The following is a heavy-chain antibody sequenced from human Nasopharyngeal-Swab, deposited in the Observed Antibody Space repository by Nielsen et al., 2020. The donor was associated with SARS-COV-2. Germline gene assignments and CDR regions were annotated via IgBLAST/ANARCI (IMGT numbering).Heavy chain of an antibody. J-gene: IGHJ4*02. V-gene: IGHV3-53*01. CDR3: ARDPGAGY. CDR2: IYSGGST. Sequence: WIRQPPGKGLEWVSVIYSGGSTYYADSVKGRFTISRDNSKNTLYLQMNSLRAEDTAVYYCARDPGAGYWGQGTPVTVSS.